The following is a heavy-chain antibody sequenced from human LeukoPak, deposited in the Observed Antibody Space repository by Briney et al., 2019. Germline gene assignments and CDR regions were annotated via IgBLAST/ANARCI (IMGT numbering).Heavy chain of an antibody. Sequence: GESLKISCKHSEYSFPNYCIGWVRQMPGKGLEWMGIIYPDDSDTRYSPSFQGQDTISADRSISTAYLQWSGLRASDTAMYYCAIGRGGQQLGDYWGQGTLVTVSS. D-gene: IGHD6-13*01. CDR3: AIGRGGQQLGDY. CDR1: EYSFPNYC. J-gene: IGHJ4*02. CDR2: IYPDDSDT. V-gene: IGHV5-51*01.